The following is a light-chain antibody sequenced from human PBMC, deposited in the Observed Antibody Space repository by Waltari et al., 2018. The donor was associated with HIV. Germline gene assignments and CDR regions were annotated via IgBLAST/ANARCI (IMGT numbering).Light chain of an antibody. V-gene: IGKV3-20*01. CDR2: SAF. Sequence: ETVLTQSPGTLSLSPGETAILSCRTTQSISNNFLAWYQQKPGQPPRLLIYSAFIRATGIPDRFSGSGAGTDFTLSISRLEPEDFAVYYCHQYGTAPRTFGQGTTVEIK. CDR1: QSISNNF. J-gene: IGKJ1*01. CDR3: HQYGTAPRT.